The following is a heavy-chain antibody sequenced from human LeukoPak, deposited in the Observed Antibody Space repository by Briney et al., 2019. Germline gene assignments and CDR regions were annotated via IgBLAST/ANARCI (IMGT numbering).Heavy chain of an antibody. Sequence: GGSLRLSCAASGFTFSSYAMSWVRQAPGKGLEWVSAISGSGGSTYYADSVKGRFTISRDNSKNTLYLQMNSLRAEDTAVYYCAKVGCAGYWYFDLWGRETLVTVSS. D-gene: IGHD1-1*01. CDR2: ISGSGGST. J-gene: IGHJ2*01. CDR3: AKVGCAGYWYFDL. CDR1: GFTFSSYA. V-gene: IGHV3-23*01.